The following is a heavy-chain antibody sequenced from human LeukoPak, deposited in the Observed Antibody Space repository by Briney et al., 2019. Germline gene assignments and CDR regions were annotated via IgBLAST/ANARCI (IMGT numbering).Heavy chain of an antibody. V-gene: IGHV3-30*02. D-gene: IGHD3-22*01. CDR2: IRYDGSNK. CDR1: GFTFSSYG. CDR3: ATGIYYDSSGYYFDAFDI. Sequence: GGSLRLSCAASGFTFSSYGMHWVRQAPGKGLEWVAFIRYDGSNKYYADSVKGRFTISRDNSKNTLYLQMNSLRAEDTAVYYCATGIYYDSSGYYFDAFDIWGQGTMVTVSS. J-gene: IGHJ3*02.